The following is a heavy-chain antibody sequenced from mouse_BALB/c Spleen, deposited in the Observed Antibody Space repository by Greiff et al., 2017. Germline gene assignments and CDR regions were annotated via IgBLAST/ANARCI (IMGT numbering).Heavy chain of an antibody. CDR2: IWAGGST. V-gene: IGHV2-9*02. Sequence: VKLVESGPGLVAPSQSLSITCTVSGFSLTSYGVHWVRQPPGKGLEWLGVIWAGGSTNYNSALMSRLSISKDNSKSQVFLKMNSLQTDDTAMYYCARDLIFYYGSSPFAYWGQGTLVTVSA. J-gene: IGHJ3*01. D-gene: IGHD1-1*01. CDR3: ARDLIFYYGSSPFAY. CDR1: GFSLTSYG.